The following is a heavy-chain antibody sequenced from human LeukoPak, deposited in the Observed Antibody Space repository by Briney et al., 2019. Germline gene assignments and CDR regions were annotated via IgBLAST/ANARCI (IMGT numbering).Heavy chain of an antibody. CDR1: DGSFSGYY. J-gene: IGHJ4*02. D-gene: IGHD5-18*01. CDR3: ASYRYGPNYYFDY. CDR2: INHSGSV. Sequence: SETLSLTCAVYDGSFSGYYCSWIRQPPGKGLQWIGEINHSGSVNYNPSLKSRVTILLDTSKNQFSLNLSSVTAADTAVYYCASYRYGPNYYFDYWGQGTLVTVSS. V-gene: IGHV4-34*01.